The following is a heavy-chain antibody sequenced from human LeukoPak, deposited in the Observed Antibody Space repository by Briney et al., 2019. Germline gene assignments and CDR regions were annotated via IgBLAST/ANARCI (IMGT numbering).Heavy chain of an antibody. V-gene: IGHV1-18*01. CDR3: ARGNWNDPLPN. J-gene: IGHJ4*02. D-gene: IGHD1-20*01. Sequence: ASVKVSCKASGYTFTSYGIHWVRQAPGQGPEWMGWISAYNGRTNYGQRLQGRVTMTTDKSTSTVYMEMRSLIFDDTAVYYCARGNWNDPLPNWGQGTLITVSS. CDR1: GYTFTSYG. CDR2: ISAYNGRT.